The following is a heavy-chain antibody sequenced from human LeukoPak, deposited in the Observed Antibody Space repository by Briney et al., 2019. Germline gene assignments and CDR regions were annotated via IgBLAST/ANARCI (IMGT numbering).Heavy chain of an antibody. J-gene: IGHJ4*02. CDR2: INQDGGKK. V-gene: IGHV3-7*01. CDR1: GFNFSSYW. Sequence: GGSLGLSCAASGFNFSSYWMSWVRQAPGKGLEWVANINQDGGKKYYVDSVRGRFAISRDNAENSVYLQMNSLRAEDTALYYCARGGAPDNWGQGTLVTVSS. D-gene: IGHD1-26*01. CDR3: ARGGAPDN.